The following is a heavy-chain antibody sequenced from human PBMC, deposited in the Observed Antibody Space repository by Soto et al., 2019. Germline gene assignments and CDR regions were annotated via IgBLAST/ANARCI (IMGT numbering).Heavy chain of an antibody. CDR3: ARVKGRSGYCSGGSCYADYGMDV. D-gene: IGHD2-15*01. Sequence: GGSLRLSCAASGFTFSSYWMHWVRQATGKGLVWVSRINSDGSSTSYADSVKGRFTISRDNAKNTLYLQMNSLRAEDTAVYYCARVKGRSGYCSGGSCYADYGMDVWGQGTTVTVSS. J-gene: IGHJ6*02. CDR2: INSDGSST. CDR1: GFTFSSYW. V-gene: IGHV3-74*01.